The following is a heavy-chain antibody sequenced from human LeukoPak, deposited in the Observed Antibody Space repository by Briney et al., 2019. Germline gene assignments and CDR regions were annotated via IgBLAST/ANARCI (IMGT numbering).Heavy chain of an antibody. CDR2: ISYDGSNK. Sequence: QPGGSLRLSCAASGFTFSSYGMHWVRQAPGKGLEWVAVISYDGSNKYYADSVKGRFTISRDNSKNTLYLQMNSLRAEDTAVYYCAKVESYSNYYYYYGMDVWGQGTTVTVS. D-gene: IGHD4-11*01. CDR3: AKVESYSNYYYYYGMDV. J-gene: IGHJ6*02. V-gene: IGHV3-30*18. CDR1: GFTFSSYG.